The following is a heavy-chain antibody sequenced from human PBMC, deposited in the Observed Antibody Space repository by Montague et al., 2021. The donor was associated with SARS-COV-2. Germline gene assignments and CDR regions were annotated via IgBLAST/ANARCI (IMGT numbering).Heavy chain of an antibody. CDR3: ACQRRYQLPITIFGVVMADAFDI. D-gene: IGHD3-3*01. J-gene: IGHJ3*02. CDR2: IHYSGST. CDR1: GGSISSYY. V-gene: IGHV4-59*08. Sequence: SETLSLTCTVSGGSISSYYWSWIRQPPGKGLEWIGYIHYSGSTNXNPSLKSRVTISVDTSKNQFSLKLSSVTAADTAVYYCACQRRYQLPITIFGVVMADAFDIWGQGTMVTVSS.